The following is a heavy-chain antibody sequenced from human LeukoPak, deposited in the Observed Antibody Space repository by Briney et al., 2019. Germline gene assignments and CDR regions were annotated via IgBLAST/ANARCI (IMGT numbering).Heavy chain of an antibody. D-gene: IGHD3-22*01. Sequence: PGGSLRLSCAASGFTFSSYSMNWVRQAPGKGLEWVSGITGSGGTTFYAHSVKGRFTMSRDNFKDTLSLQMNSLRAEDTAVYYCAKEPTSSYDSSGYYDSWGQGTLVTVSS. CDR2: ITGSGGTT. CDR3: AKEPTSSYDSSGYYDS. J-gene: IGHJ5*01. CDR1: GFTFSSYS. V-gene: IGHV3-23*01.